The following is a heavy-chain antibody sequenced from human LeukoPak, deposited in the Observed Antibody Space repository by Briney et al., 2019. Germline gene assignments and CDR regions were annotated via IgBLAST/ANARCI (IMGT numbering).Heavy chain of an antibody. Sequence: GGSLRLSCEASGFTFSSNAMSWVRQAPGKGLEWVSGIGGDVRTHYADSVKGRFTISRDNAKNTLYLQMNSLRAEDTAEYYCVTGDDYWGQGTLVTVSS. J-gene: IGHJ4*02. CDR1: GFTFSSNA. CDR3: VTGDDY. CDR2: IGGDVRT. V-gene: IGHV3-23*01.